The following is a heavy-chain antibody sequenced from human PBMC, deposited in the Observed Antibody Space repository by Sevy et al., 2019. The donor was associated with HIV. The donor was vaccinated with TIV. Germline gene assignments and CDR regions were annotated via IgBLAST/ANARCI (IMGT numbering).Heavy chain of an antibody. CDR3: AKCKPPQWRMGNAFDI. Sequence: GGSLRLSCEASGFTFNTYGMHWVREAPGKGLEWVAVIWYDGTNTNYADSVKGRFTISRDNSKNTLYLQMNSLRGEDTAMYYCAKCKPPQWRMGNAFDIWGQGTRVTVSS. D-gene: IGHD6-19*01. J-gene: IGHJ3*02. CDR1: GFTFNTYG. V-gene: IGHV3-33*06. CDR2: IWYDGTNT.